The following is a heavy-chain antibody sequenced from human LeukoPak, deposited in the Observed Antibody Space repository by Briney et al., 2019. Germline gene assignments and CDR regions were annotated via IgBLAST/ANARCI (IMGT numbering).Heavy chain of an antibody. CDR3: ARDKNSLWFGELFENWFDP. Sequence: ASVKVSCKASGYTFTGYYMHWVRQAPGQGLEWVGWINPNSGGTSYAQKFQGRVTMTRDTSISTAYMELSRLRSDDTAVYYCARDKNSLWFGELFENWFDPWGQGTLVTVSS. J-gene: IGHJ5*02. CDR2: INPNSGGT. D-gene: IGHD3-10*01. V-gene: IGHV1-2*02. CDR1: GYTFTGYY.